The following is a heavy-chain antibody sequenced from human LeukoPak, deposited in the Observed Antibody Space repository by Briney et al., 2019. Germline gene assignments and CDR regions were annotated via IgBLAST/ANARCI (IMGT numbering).Heavy chain of an antibody. CDR3: ARSIVVVPAARIHFDY. CDR1: GYTFTGYY. D-gene: IGHD2-2*01. CDR2: INPNSGGT. J-gene: IGHJ4*02. Sequence: GASVKVSCKASGYTFTGYYMHWVRQAPGQGLEWMGWINPNSGGTNYIQKFQGRVTMTTDTSTSTAYMELRSLRSDDTAVYYCARSIVVVPAARIHFDYWGQGTLVTVSS. V-gene: IGHV1-2*02.